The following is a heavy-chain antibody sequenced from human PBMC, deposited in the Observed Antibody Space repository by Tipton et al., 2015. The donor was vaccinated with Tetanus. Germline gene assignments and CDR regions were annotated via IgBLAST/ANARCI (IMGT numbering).Heavy chain of an antibody. D-gene: IGHD6-6*01. CDR1: GGFVRGGDYS. CDR2: VSYSGRT. J-gene: IGHJ4*02. V-gene: IGHV4-61*08. CDR3: ARALKQLVRVGDY. Sequence: TLSLTCTVSGGFVRGGDYSWNWIRQPPGKGLEWLAYVSYSGRTNSNYSLKSRITVSLDASKSQFSLRLTTVTAADTAVYYCARALKQLVRVGDYWGQGTLVTVSS.